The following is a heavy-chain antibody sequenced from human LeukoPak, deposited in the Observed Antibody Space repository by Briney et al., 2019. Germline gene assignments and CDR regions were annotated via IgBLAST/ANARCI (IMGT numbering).Heavy chain of an antibody. CDR3: ARFKQLGRSFDS. CDR1: GGSIGKTSYY. CDR2: IYYSGTT. V-gene: IGHV4-39*07. J-gene: IGHJ4*02. D-gene: IGHD1-1*01. Sequence: PSETLSLTCTVSGGSIGKTSYYWGWIRQPPGKGLEWIGNIYYSGTTYYNLSLKSRVTISADTSKNQFSLTLNAVTAADTAVYFCARFKQLGRSFDSWGLGSLVTVSS.